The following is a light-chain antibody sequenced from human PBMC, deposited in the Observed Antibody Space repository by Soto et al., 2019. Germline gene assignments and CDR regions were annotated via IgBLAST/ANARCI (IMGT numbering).Light chain of an antibody. CDR2: AAS. CDR1: QNIGIY. V-gene: IGKV1-39*01. Sequence: DIPMTQSPSSLSASVGDRVNISCRASQNIGIYLNWYQQRPGKAPTLLIYAASTLQSGVSSRFSGSGSGTHFTLTISSLQPEDFTTYYCQQNYNTLITFGQGTRLEI. CDR3: QQNYNTLIT. J-gene: IGKJ5*01.